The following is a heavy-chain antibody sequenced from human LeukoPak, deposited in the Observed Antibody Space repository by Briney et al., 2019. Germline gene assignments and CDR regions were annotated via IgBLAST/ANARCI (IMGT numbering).Heavy chain of an antibody. CDR2: IYSDNT. V-gene: IGHV3-53*05. D-gene: IGHD6-13*01. CDR3: ARVSSRSSSWSLGRFDY. Sequence: GGSLRLSCTVSGFTVSSNSMSWVRQAPGKRLEWVSFIYSDNTHYSDSVKGRFTISRDNSKNTLYLQMNSLRAEDTAVYYCARVSSRSSSWSLGRFDYWGQGTLVTVSS. J-gene: IGHJ4*02. CDR1: GFTVSSNS.